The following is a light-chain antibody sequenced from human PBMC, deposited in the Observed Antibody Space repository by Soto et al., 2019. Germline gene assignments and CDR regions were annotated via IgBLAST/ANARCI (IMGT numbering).Light chain of an antibody. CDR3: SSYTSSNTVV. CDR1: SSDVGGYNY. V-gene: IGLV2-14*01. Sequence: QSALTQPASVSGSPGQSITISCTGISSDVGGYNYVSWYQQHPGKAPKLMIYEVSNRPSGVSNRFSGSKSGNTASLTISGLQAEDEANYYCSSYTSSNTVVFGGGTKLTVL. J-gene: IGLJ2*01. CDR2: EVS.